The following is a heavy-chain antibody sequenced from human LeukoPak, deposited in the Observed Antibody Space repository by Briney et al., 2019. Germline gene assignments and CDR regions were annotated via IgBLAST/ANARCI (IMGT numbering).Heavy chain of an antibody. CDR2: IYTSGST. J-gene: IGHJ4*02. Sequence: SETLSLTCTVSGGSISSYYWSWIRQPAGKGLEWIGRIYTSGSTNYNPSLKGRVTMSVDTSKNQFSLKLSSVTAADTAVYYCARGRFYGDYVDYWGQGTLVTVSS. CDR1: GGSISSYY. CDR3: ARGRFYGDYVDY. D-gene: IGHD4-17*01. V-gene: IGHV4-4*07.